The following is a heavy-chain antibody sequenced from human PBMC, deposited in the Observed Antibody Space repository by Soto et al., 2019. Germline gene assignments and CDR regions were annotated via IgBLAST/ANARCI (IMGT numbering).Heavy chain of an antibody. CDR2: ISSSGSTI. J-gene: IGHJ2*01. D-gene: IGHD2-2*01. CDR3: ARDYQLLDWYFDL. Sequence: GGSLRLSCAASGFTFSDYYMSWIRQAPGKGLEWVSYISSSGSTIYYADSVKGRFTISRDNAKNSLYLQMNSLRAEDTAVYYCARDYQLLDWYFDLWGRGTLVTVSS. V-gene: IGHV3-11*01. CDR1: GFTFSDYY.